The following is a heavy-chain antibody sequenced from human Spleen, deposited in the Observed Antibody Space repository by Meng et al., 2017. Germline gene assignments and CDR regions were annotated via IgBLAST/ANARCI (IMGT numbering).Heavy chain of an antibody. J-gene: IGHJ3*02. D-gene: IGHD5-24*01. CDR2: TFYRSKWYY. V-gene: IGHV6-1*01. CDR3: ARDPQWLMDAFDI. Sequence: SETLSLTCAISGDSVSSNSAAWSWLRQSPSRGLEWLGRTFYRSKWYYDYAVSVESRIRINADTSKNQFSLHFNSVTPEDTAVYYCARDPQWLMDAFDIWGQGKMVTVSS. CDR1: GDSVSSNSAA.